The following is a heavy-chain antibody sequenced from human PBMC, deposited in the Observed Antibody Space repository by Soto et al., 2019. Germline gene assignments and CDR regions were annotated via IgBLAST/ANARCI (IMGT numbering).Heavy chain of an antibody. CDR3: ARVSALRAFDP. CDR2: ISYDGSNK. D-gene: IGHD2-15*01. CDR1: GFIFSSYA. V-gene: IGHV3-30-3*01. Sequence: QVQLVESGGGVVQPGRSLRLSCAASGFIFSSYAMHWVRQAPGKGLEWVALISYDGSNKDYADSVKGRFTISRDNSKNTLYLQMNNLRAEDTAVYYCARVSALRAFDPWGQGTLVSVSS. J-gene: IGHJ5*02.